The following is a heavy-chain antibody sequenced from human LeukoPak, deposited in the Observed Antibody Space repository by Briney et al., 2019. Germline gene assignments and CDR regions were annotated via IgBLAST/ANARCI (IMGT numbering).Heavy chain of an antibody. D-gene: IGHD3-22*01. CDR2: ISYDGSNK. Sequence: GGSLRLSCAASGFTFSSYAMHWVRQAPGKGLEWVAVISYDGSNKYYADSVKGRFTISRDNSKNTLYLQMNSLRAEDTAVYYCARGAYYYDSSGYYWGQGTLVTVFS. CDR3: ARGAYYYDSSGYY. CDR1: GFTFSSYA. J-gene: IGHJ4*02. V-gene: IGHV3-30-3*01.